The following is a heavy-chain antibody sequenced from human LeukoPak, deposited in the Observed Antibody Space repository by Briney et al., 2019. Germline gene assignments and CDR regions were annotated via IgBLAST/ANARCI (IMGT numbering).Heavy chain of an antibody. V-gene: IGHV3-23*01. D-gene: IGHD3-22*01. CDR3: ARGSDYDKNAFDI. J-gene: IGHJ3*02. CDR1: GFIFSSYA. CDR2: ISGSGGSI. Sequence: GESLRLSCAASGFIFSSYAMSWVRQAPGKGLEWVSTISGSGGSIYYADSVKGRFTISRDNSRKTLYLQMNSLRAEDSAVYYCARGSDYDKNAFDIWGQGTMVTVSS.